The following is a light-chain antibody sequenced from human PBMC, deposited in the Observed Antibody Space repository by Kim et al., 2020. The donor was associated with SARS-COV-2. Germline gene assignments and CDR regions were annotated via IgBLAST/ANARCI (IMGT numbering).Light chain of an antibody. CDR3: HQYDSSPPT. CDR2: GAF. J-gene: IGKJ1*01. CDR1: QRIYRTS. V-gene: IGKV3-20*01. Sequence: SPGERATPACRASQRIYRTSLAWYQQIPGQPPRLLIYGAFSRATGIPDRFSGSGSGTDFTLTISRLEPEDFAVYYCHQYDSSPPTFGQGTKVDIK.